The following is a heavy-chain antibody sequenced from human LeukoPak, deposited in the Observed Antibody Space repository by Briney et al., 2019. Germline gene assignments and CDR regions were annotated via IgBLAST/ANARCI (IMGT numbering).Heavy chain of an antibody. D-gene: IGHD3-3*01. CDR3: ARGGSWGYDFWSGYYLGAGYYYGMDV. V-gene: IGHV4-31*02. CDR2: IYYSGST. J-gene: IGHJ6*02. Sequence: NWVRQPPGKGLEWIGYIYYSGSTYYNPSLKSRVTISVDTSKNQFSPKLSSVTAADTAVYYCARGGSWGYDFWSGYYLGAGYYYGMDVWGQGTTVTASS.